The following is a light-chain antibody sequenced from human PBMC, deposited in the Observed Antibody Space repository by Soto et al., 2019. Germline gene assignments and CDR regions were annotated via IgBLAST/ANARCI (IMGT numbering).Light chain of an antibody. CDR1: SSKIGAGYD. CDR3: QSHDSRLSVF. CDR2: GTT. J-gene: IGLJ2*01. V-gene: IGLV1-40*01. Sequence: QSVLTLPPSVSGAPGQRVTISCTGSSSKIGAGYDVHWYQQIPGTAPTILIYGTTNRPSGVPDRFSGSKSGTSSSLAITGLRTEYEADYYCQSHDSRLSVFFGGGAQLTVL.